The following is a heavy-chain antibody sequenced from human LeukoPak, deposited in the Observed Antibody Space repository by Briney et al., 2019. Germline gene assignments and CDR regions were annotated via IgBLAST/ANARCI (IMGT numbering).Heavy chain of an antibody. Sequence: GGSLRLSCAASGFIFSSYSMKWVRQAPGKGLEWVSSISSGSSYIYYADSVKGRFTISRDNAKNSLYLQMNSLRAEDTAVYYCARDPGSGSYFDYWGQGTLVTVSS. D-gene: IGHD1-26*01. V-gene: IGHV3-21*01. CDR3: ARDPGSGSYFDY. J-gene: IGHJ4*02. CDR2: ISSGSSYI. CDR1: GFIFSSYS.